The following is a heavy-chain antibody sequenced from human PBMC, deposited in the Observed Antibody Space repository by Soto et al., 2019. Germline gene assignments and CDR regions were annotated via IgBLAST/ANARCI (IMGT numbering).Heavy chain of an antibody. J-gene: IGHJ4*02. Sequence: GPEVKKPGASVKVSCKASGNTFASHGFSWVRQAPGQGLEGMGWISGFNGQTNYALKFQGRVTLTTDTSTSTAYMELRSLRSDDTAVYFCARVDPRGVAVVRDYWGQGTLVTVSS. D-gene: IGHD3-10*01. CDR3: ARVDPRGVAVVRDY. V-gene: IGHV1-18*01. CDR1: GNTFASHG. CDR2: ISGFNGQT.